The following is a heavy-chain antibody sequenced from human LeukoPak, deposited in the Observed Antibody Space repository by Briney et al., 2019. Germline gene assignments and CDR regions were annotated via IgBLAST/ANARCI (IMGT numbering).Heavy chain of an antibody. Sequence: PSETLSLTCTVSGGSISSYYGSWIRQPPGKGLEWIGYIYYSGSTNYNPSLKRRVTISVDTSKNQFSLKLSSVTAADTAVYYCARGGAGYFDLWGRGTLVTVSS. V-gene: IGHV4-59*01. CDR3: ARGGAGYFDL. J-gene: IGHJ2*01. CDR2: IYYSGST. D-gene: IGHD4/OR15-4a*01. CDR1: GGSISSYY.